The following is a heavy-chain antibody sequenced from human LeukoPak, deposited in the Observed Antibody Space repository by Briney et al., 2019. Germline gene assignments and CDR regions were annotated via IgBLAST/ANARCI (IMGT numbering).Heavy chain of an antibody. CDR2: ISGCGTGT. D-gene: IGHD6-25*01. Sequence: GGSLRLSCAASGFTFSSYAMSWVRQSPGKGLEWVSAISGCGTGTYYADSVKGRFTVSRDNSKNTLYLQMNSLRPEDTAVYYCAKGPDSGRFDYWGQGTLVTVSS. CDR3: AKGPDSGRFDY. J-gene: IGHJ4*02. V-gene: IGHV3-23*01. CDR1: GFTFSSYA.